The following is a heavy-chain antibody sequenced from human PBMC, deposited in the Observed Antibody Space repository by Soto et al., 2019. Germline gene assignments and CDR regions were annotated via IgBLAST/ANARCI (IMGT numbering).Heavy chain of an antibody. Sequence: EVQVVETGGGLIQPGGSLRLSCAASGFTVTRNYMNWVRQAPGKGLELVSVIYSGGNTYYADSVKGRFTISRDNSKNTLFLQMTGLRVEDTAVYYCGRGSSDNDGTLRVDYWGQGTLVTVSS. CDR3: GRGSSDNDGTLRVDY. V-gene: IGHV3-53*02. CDR1: GFTVTRNY. CDR2: IYSGGNT. D-gene: IGHD2-2*01. J-gene: IGHJ4*02.